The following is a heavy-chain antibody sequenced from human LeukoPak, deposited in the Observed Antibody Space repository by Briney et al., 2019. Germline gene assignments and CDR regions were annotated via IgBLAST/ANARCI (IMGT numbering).Heavy chain of an antibody. D-gene: IGHD6-13*01. CDR3: ARDGGMAAAGQGAYYYYYYMDV. Sequence: SETLSLTCAVYGGSFSGYYWSWIRQPPGKGLEWIGYIYYSGSTNYNPSLKSRVTISVDTSKNQFSLKLSSVTAADTAVHYCARDGGMAAAGQGAYYYYYYMDVWGKGTTVTVSS. J-gene: IGHJ6*03. CDR1: GGSFSGYY. CDR2: IYYSGST. V-gene: IGHV4-59*01.